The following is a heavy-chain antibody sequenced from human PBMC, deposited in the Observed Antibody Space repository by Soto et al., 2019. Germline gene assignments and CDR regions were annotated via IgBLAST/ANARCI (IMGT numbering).Heavy chain of an antibody. J-gene: IGHJ4*02. Sequence: SESLSLTCSLSDHSINSDKCYWGWTRQPPGKGLEWSCRIYYHGTAYYNPSPQSRVTISLDKSKRKLSLKSNSVSAADSSSYHGARLEGLDTISYYFDFWGPGALVTVSS. CDR3: ARLEGLDTISYYFDF. CDR2: IYYHGTA. V-gene: IGHV4-39*01. D-gene: IGHD1-1*01. CDR1: DHSINSDKCY.